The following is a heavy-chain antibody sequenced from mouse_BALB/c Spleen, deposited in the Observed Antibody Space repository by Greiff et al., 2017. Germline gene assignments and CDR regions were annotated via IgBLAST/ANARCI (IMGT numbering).Heavy chain of an antibody. J-gene: IGHJ3*01. D-gene: IGHD2-1*01. Sequence: VKLVESGAELMKPGASVKISCKATGYTFSSYWIEWVKQRPGHGLEWIGEILPGSGSTNYNEKFKGKATFTADTSSNTAYMQLSSLTSEDSAVYYCAFYYGNYGRFAYWGQGTLVTVSA. CDR1: GYTFSSYW. CDR3: AFYYGNYGRFAY. CDR2: ILPGSGST. V-gene: IGHV1-9*01.